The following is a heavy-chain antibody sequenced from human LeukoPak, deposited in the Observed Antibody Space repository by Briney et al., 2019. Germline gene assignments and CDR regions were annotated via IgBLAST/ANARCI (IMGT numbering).Heavy chain of an antibody. CDR1: GFIFSSYS. V-gene: IGHV3-20*04. D-gene: IGHD6-13*01. Sequence: RTGGSLRLSCAASGFIFSSYSMNWVRQAPGKGLEWVSGINWNGGSTGYADSVKGRFTISRDNAKNSLYLQMNSLRAEDTALYYCARDHYRAATGSDYWGQGTLVTVSS. J-gene: IGHJ4*02. CDR3: ARDHYRAATGSDY. CDR2: INWNGGST.